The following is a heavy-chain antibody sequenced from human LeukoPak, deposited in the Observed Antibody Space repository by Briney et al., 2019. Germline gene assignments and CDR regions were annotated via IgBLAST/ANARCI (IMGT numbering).Heavy chain of an antibody. J-gene: IGHJ4*02. V-gene: IGHV1-46*01. CDR2: INPSGATT. D-gene: IGHD1-26*01. Sequence: GASVKVSCKASGYTFSTYYMHWVRQAPGQGLEWVGVINPSGATTTYAQKFQGRVTMTRDTSTSTVYMELSSPRIEDTAMYYCSRDLGGSYNDYWGQGTMVTVSS. CDR1: GYTFSTYY. CDR3: SRDLGGSYNDY.